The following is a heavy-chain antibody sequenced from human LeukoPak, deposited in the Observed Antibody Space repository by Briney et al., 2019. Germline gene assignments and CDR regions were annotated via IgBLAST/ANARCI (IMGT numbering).Heavy chain of an antibody. D-gene: IGHD4-17*01. Sequence: KTSETLSLTCAVYGGSFSGYYWSWIRQPPGKGLEWIGEINHSGSTDYNPSLKSRVTISVDTSKNQFSLKLSSVTAADTAVYCCAGSYYGDYGPPGYWGQGTLVTVSS. CDR3: AGSYYGDYGPPGY. CDR1: GGSFSGYY. CDR2: INHSGST. J-gene: IGHJ4*02. V-gene: IGHV4-34*01.